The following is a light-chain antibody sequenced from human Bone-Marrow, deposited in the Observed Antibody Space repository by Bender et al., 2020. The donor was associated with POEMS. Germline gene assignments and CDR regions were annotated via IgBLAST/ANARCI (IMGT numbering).Light chain of an antibody. J-gene: IGLJ1*01. CDR2: EVS. CDR1: SSDVGAYNL. CDR3: CSYASRPYV. V-gene: IGLV2-23*02. Sequence: QSALTQPASVSGSPGQSITISCTGASSDVGAYNLVSWYQQHPGKAPKLMIYEVSKRPSGVSNRFSGSKSDNTASLTISGLQAEDEADYYCCSYASRPYVFGTGTKVTVL.